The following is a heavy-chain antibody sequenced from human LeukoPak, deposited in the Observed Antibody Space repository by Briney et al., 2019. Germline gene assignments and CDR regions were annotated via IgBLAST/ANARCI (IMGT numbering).Heavy chain of an antibody. D-gene: IGHD6-13*01. V-gene: IGHV5-51*01. Sequence: GESLKISCKGSGYSFTSYWIGWVRQMPGKGLEWMGIIYPGDSDTRYSPSFQGQVTISADKSISTAYLRWSSLKASDTAMYYCARQGSGIGTAAGTVTPYYYYYGMDVWGQGTTVTVSS. CDR2: IYPGDSDT. CDR3: ARQGSGIGTAAGTVTPYYYYYGMDV. J-gene: IGHJ6*02. CDR1: GYSFTSYW.